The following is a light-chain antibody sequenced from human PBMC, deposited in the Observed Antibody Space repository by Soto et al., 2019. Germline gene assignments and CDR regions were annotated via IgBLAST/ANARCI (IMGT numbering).Light chain of an antibody. CDR1: SSDVGGYNY. CDR3: SSYTTYTTGTTLV. CDR2: DVS. J-gene: IGLJ1*01. Sequence: QSVLTQPASVSGSPGQPITISCTGTSSDVGGYNYVSWYQQHPGKAPKLMIYDVSNRPSGVSNRFSGSKSGNTASLTISGLQAEDEADYYCSSYTTYTTGTTLVFGTGTKVTVL. V-gene: IGLV2-14*03.